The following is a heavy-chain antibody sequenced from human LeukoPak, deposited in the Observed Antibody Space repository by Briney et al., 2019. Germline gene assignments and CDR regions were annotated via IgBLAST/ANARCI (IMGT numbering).Heavy chain of an antibody. Sequence: SETLSLTCAVYGGSFSGYYWSWIRQPPGKGLEWIGEINHSGSTNYNPSLKSRVTISVDTSKNQFSLKLSSVTAADTAVYYCARDFGLSSWSRGSYYYYGMDVWGQGTTVTVSS. CDR1: GGSFSGYY. CDR3: ARDFGLSSWSRGSYYYYGMDV. V-gene: IGHV4-34*01. CDR2: INHSGST. J-gene: IGHJ6*02. D-gene: IGHD2-8*02.